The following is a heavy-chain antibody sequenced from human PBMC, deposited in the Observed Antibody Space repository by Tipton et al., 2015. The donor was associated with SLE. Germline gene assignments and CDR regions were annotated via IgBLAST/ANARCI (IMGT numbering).Heavy chain of an antibody. V-gene: IGHV5-51*01. CDR2: IYPSDSDT. Sequence: VQLVQSGAEVKKPGESLKISCKGSGHSFSLFGVAWVRQMPGKGLEWMGIIYPSDSDTRYSPSFQGQVTISADKSISTAYLQWNSLKASDTAMYYCARHVGVVGTSHKWFDPWGQGTLVTVSS. D-gene: IGHD5-12*01. CDR1: GHSFSLFG. J-gene: IGHJ5*02. CDR3: ARHVGVVGTSHKWFDP.